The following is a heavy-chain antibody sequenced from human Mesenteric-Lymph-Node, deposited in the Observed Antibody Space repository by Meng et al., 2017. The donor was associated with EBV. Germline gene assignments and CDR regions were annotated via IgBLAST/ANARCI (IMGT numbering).Heavy chain of an antibody. Sequence: VPLQESGPGLVKPSGTLSLTCAVSGGSISSANWWTWVRQSPERGLEWIGEIHHTGFTSYNPSLKSRAALAVDKSKNQFSLSLSSVTAADTAVYYCAIGTSSYGPFDNWGQGTLVTVSS. V-gene: IGHV4-4*02. J-gene: IGHJ4*02. CDR2: IHHTGFT. CDR1: GGSISSANW. CDR3: AIGTSSYGPFDN. D-gene: IGHD3-10*01.